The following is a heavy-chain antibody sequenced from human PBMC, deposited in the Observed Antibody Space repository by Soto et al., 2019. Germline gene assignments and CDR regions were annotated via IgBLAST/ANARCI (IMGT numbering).Heavy chain of an antibody. CDR2: IKQDGSEK. CDR3: ARLAGYYDSSGYYFYWYFDL. D-gene: IGHD3-22*01. CDR1: GFTFSSYW. V-gene: IGHV3-7*03. Sequence: ESGGGLVQPGGSLRLSCAASGFTFSSYWMSWVRQAPGKGLEWVANIKQDGSEKYYVDSVKGRFTISRDDAKNSLYLQMNSLRAEDTAVYYCARLAGYYDSSGYYFYWYFDLWGRGTLVTVSS. J-gene: IGHJ2*01.